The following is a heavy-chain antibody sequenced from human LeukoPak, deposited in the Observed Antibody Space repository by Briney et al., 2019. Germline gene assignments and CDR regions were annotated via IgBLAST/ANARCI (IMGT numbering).Heavy chain of an antibody. Sequence: GGSLRLSCAVSGFTFSNYWMSWVRQAPGKGLEWVAHIKQDESEKYYVDSVKGRFTISRDNAKNSLYLQMNSLRAEDTAVYYCARGDRDLYCSSTSCYPVLGGQGTLVTVSS. J-gene: IGHJ4*02. CDR1: GFTFSNYW. D-gene: IGHD2-2*01. CDR3: ARGDRDLYCSSTSCYPVL. CDR2: IKQDESEK. V-gene: IGHV3-7*01.